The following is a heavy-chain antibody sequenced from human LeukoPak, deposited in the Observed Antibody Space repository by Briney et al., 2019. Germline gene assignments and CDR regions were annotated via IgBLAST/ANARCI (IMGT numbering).Heavy chain of an antibody. D-gene: IGHD6-19*01. V-gene: IGHV3-23*01. CDR2: ISGSGGST. Sequence: GGSLRLSCAASGFTVSSNYMSWVRQAPGKGLEWVSGISGSGGSTYYADSMKGRFTISRDNSRNTLYLQMNSLRAEDTAVYYCAKDRGAVAGTVTCFDFWGQGALVTVSS. CDR3: AKDRGAVAGTVTCFDF. J-gene: IGHJ4*02. CDR1: GFTVSSNY.